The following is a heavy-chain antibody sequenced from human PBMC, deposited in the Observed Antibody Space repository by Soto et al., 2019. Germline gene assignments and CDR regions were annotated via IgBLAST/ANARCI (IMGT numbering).Heavy chain of an antibody. Sequence: GGSLRLSCAASGFTFSNAWINWVRQAPGKGLEWVGRVKSKNDGGTTDFAAPVKGRFAISRDDSKNMVYLEMNSLQTEDTAIYYCTIDSYITSIIVRFDYWGHGTLVTVSS. CDR1: GFTFSNAW. CDR3: TIDSYITSIIVRFDY. CDR2: VKSKNDGGTT. D-gene: IGHD3-22*01. V-gene: IGHV3-15*07. J-gene: IGHJ4*01.